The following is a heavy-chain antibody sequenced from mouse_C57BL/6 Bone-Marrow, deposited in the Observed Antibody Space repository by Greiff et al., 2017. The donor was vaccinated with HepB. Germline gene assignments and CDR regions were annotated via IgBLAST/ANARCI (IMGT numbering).Heavy chain of an antibody. CDR1: GFTFSSYA. CDR3: ARDGEGYYAWFAY. D-gene: IGHD2-3*01. Sequence: EVKVVESGGGLVKPGGSLKLSCEASGFTFSSYAMSWVRQTPEKRLEWVATISDGGSYTYYPDNVKGRFTISRDNAKNNLYLQMSHLKSEDTAMYYCARDGEGYYAWFAYWGQGTLVTVSA. J-gene: IGHJ3*01. CDR2: ISDGGSYT. V-gene: IGHV5-4*01.